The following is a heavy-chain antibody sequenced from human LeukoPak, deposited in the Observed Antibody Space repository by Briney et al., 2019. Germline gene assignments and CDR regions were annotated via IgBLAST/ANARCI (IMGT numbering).Heavy chain of an antibody. D-gene: IGHD1-26*01. CDR3: ARGSFQRRFMGPPFDP. V-gene: IGHV4-34*01. Sequence: SETLFLTCAVYGGSFSDYYWSWIRHPPGKGLEWIGEINHSGSTNYNPSLKSRVTISVDTSKKQFSLKLSSVTAADTAVYYCARGSFQRRFMGPPFDPWGQGTLVTVSS. CDR1: GGSFSDYY. J-gene: IGHJ5*02. CDR2: INHSGST.